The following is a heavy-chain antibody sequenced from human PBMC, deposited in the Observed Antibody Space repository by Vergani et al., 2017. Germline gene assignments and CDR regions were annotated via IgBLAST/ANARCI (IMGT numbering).Heavy chain of an antibody. J-gene: IGHJ4*02. CDR1: GFTFSSYA. CDR3: ARDLGIRFGEFGPGYY. Sequence: VQLVESGGGLVKPGGSLRLSCAASGFTFSSYAISWVRQAPGQGLEWMGGIIPIFGTANYAQKFQGRVTITADESTSTAYMELSSLRSEDTAVYYCARDLGIRFGEFGPGYYWGQGTLVTVSS. CDR2: IIPIFGTA. D-gene: IGHD3-10*01. V-gene: IGHV1-69*01.